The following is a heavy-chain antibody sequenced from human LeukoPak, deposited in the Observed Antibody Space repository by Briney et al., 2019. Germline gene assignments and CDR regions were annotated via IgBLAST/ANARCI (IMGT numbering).Heavy chain of an antibody. V-gene: IGHV3-23*01. CDR3: VRGFFCNSTTRHVGGADV. Sequence: PRGSLRLSCVASGFTFSQYGMSWFRQAPGKGPEWVSAISGGGGDTFYADSVKGRFTISRENAENSVYLQMNSLRAGDTAVYYCVRGFFCNSTTRHVGGADVWGQGTTVTVSS. CDR2: ISGGGGDT. CDR1: GFTFSQYG. J-gene: IGHJ6*02. D-gene: IGHD2/OR15-2a*01.